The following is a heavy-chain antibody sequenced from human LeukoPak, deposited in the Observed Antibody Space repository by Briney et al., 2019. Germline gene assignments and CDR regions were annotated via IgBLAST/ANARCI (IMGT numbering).Heavy chain of an antibody. CDR2: ISSNGSTI. CDR3: ARGPKTSFDH. CDR1: ALTFSDYS. Sequence: TGGSLRLSCAASALTFSDYSMNWVRQAPGKGLEWISYISSNGSTIYYAASVKGRFTISRDSAKNSLYLQMNGLRAEDTAIYYCARGPKTSFDHWGQGTLVTVSS. V-gene: IGHV3-48*01. J-gene: IGHJ4*02.